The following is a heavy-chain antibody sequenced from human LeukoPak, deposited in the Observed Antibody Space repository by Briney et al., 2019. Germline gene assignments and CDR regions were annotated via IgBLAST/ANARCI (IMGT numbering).Heavy chain of an antibody. CDR3: AKLGEVGGMGCYTN. Sequence: GGSLRLSCAASGFTFSSYVITWVRQAPGKGLEWVSAISDTGRSIYYADSVKGRFTISRDNSQNTVYLQMNSLRAEDTAVYYCAKLGEVGGMGCYTNWGQGTRVTVSS. CDR2: ISDTGRSI. D-gene: IGHD2-2*02. CDR1: GFTFSSYV. V-gene: IGHV3-23*01. J-gene: IGHJ4*02.